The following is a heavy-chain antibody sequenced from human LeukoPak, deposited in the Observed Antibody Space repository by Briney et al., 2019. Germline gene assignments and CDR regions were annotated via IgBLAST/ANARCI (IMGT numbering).Heavy chain of an antibody. Sequence: GASVKVSCKASGYTFTSYGISWVRQAPGQGLEWMGWISAYNGNTNYAQKLQGRVTMTTDTSTSTAYMELRSLRSDDTAVYYCARDLTLEWLPLGAFDIWGQGTMVTVSS. V-gene: IGHV1-18*01. CDR3: ARDLTLEWLPLGAFDI. J-gene: IGHJ3*02. CDR2: ISAYNGNT. D-gene: IGHD3-3*01. CDR1: GYTFTSYG.